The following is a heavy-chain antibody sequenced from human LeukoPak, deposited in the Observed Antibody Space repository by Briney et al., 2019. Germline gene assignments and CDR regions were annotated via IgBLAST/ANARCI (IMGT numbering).Heavy chain of an antibody. Sequence: SETLSLTCTVSGGSISSYYWSWIRQPPGKGLEWIGYIYTSGSTNYNPALKSRVTISVDTSTNQFSLKLSSVPAADTAVYYCARSNGYCSSTSCYISWFDPWGQGTLVTVSS. D-gene: IGHD2-2*02. V-gene: IGHV4-4*09. CDR1: GGSISSYY. CDR3: ARSNGYCSSTSCYISWFDP. CDR2: IYTSGST. J-gene: IGHJ5*02.